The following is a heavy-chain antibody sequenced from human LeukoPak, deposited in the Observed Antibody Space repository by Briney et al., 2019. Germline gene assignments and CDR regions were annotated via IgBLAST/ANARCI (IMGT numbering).Heavy chain of an antibody. CDR2: ISYDGSNK. Sequence: GRSLRLSCAASGFTFSSYAMHWVRQAPGKGLEWVAVISYDGSNKYYADSVKGRFTISRDNSKNTLYLQMNSLRAGDTAVYYCARDQGDDLIAVAGIDYWGREPWSPSPQ. CDR3: ARDQGDDLIAVAGIDY. D-gene: IGHD6-19*01. V-gene: IGHV3-30-3*01. J-gene: IGHJ4*02. CDR1: GFTFSSYA.